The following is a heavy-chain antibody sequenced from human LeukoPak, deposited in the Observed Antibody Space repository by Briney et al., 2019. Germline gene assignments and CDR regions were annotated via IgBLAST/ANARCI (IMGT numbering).Heavy chain of an antibody. D-gene: IGHD3-3*01. V-gene: IGHV4-59*11. Sequence: SETLSLTCTVSGGSISSHYWSWIRQPPGKGLKWIGYIYYSGSTNYNPSLKSRVTISVDTSKNQFSLKLSSVTAADTAVYYCARSSTYYDLWSGYSTNWFDPWGQGTLVTVSS. J-gene: IGHJ5*02. CDR3: ARSSTYYDLWSGYSTNWFDP. CDR1: GGSISSHY. CDR2: IYYSGST.